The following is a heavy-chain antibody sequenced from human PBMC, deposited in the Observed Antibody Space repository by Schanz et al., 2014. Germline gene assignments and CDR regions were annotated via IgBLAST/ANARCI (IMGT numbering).Heavy chain of an antibody. CDR1: GFGFSSYS. D-gene: IGHD1-1*01. CDR3: ARDRRNADLDY. J-gene: IGHJ4*02. V-gene: IGHV3-48*01. Sequence: EVQLVESGGGLIQPGGSLRLSCAASGFGFSSYSMNWVRQAPGKGLEWVSYISGSSRTIYYADSMKGRFTVSRDNAKNSVFLQMNSLRAEDTALYYCARDRRNADLDYWGQGTLVTVSS. CDR2: ISGSSRTI.